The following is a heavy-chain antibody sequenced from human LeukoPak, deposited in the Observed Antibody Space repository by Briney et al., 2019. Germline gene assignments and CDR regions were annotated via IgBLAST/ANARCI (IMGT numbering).Heavy chain of an antibody. Sequence: GGSLRLSCAASGFTFSSYGMHWVRQAPGKGLEWVAVISYDGSNNYYADSVKGRFTISRDNSKNTLYLQMNSLRAEDTAVYYCASPEGYDFWSGSYGMDVWGQGTTVTVSS. D-gene: IGHD3-3*01. CDR3: ASPEGYDFWSGSYGMDV. CDR2: ISYDGSNN. V-gene: IGHV3-30*03. CDR1: GFTFSSYG. J-gene: IGHJ6*02.